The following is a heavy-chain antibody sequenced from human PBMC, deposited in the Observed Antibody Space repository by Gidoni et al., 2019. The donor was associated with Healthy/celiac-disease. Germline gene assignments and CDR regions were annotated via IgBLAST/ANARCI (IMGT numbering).Heavy chain of an antibody. CDR1: GFTFGDYA. V-gene: IGHV3-49*03. CDR3: TAVPAAILYYYGMDV. J-gene: IGHJ6*02. D-gene: IGHD2-2*01. Sequence: EVQLVESGGGLVQPGRSLRLSCTASGFTFGDYAMSWFRQAPGKGLEWVGFIRSKAYGGTTEYAASVKGRFTISRDDSKSIAYLQMNSLKTEDTAVYYCTAVPAAILYYYGMDVWGQGTTVTVSS. CDR2: IRSKAYGGTT.